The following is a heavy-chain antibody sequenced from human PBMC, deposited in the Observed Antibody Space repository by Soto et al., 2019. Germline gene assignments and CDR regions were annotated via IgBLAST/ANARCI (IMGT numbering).Heavy chain of an antibody. Sequence: QVHLVQSGAEVKNPGASVKVSCQTSGYSFNNDGISWVRQAPGQGLQWMGWASTHDDETIYVDNLRARVTMTTDASTSTAYMELRSLRSDDTAMYYCARDWNRGTSEISDIWGQGTLVTVS. J-gene: IGHJ4*02. CDR2: ASTHDDET. CDR3: ARDWNRGTSEISDI. V-gene: IGHV1-18*01. D-gene: IGHD1-1*01. CDR1: GYSFNNDG.